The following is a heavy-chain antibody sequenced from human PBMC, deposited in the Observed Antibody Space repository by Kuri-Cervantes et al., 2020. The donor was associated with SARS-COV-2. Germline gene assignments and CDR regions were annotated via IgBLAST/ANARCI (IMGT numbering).Heavy chain of an antibody. CDR2: IGTAGDT. V-gene: IGHV3-13*04. D-gene: IGHD1-1*01. J-gene: IGHJ3*02. CDR3: ARGDVQSGVDAFDI. CDR1: GFTFSSYD. Sequence: GESLKISCAASGFTFSSYDMHWVRQATGKGLEWVSAIGTAGDTYYPGSVKGRFTISRENAKNSLYLQMNSLRAGDTAVYCCARGDVQSGVDAFDIWGQGTMVTVSS.